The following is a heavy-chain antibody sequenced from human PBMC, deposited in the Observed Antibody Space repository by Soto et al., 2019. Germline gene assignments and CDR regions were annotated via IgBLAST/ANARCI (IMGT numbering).Heavy chain of an antibody. Sequence: ASVKVSCKASGYTFTGYDVDWVRQATGQGLEWMGWINPKSGSTNYAQKFEGWVTMTRNTSISTAYMELSRLGSDDTAVYYCATVRSQRPSDAFDIWGQGTMVTVS. V-gene: IGHV1-2*04. J-gene: IGHJ3*02. CDR1: GYTFTGYD. CDR2: INPKSGST. CDR3: ATVRSQRPSDAFDI.